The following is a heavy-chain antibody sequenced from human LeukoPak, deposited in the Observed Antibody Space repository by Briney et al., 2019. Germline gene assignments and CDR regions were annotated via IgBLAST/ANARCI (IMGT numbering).Heavy chain of an antibody. CDR3: ARKVLTGYYDY. Sequence: SETLSLTCAVYGGSFSGYYWSWIRQPPGKGLERIGEINHSGSTNYNPSLKSRVTISVDTSKNQFSLKLSSVTAADTAVYYCARKVLTGYYDYWGQGTLVTVSS. D-gene: IGHD3-9*01. J-gene: IGHJ4*02. CDR2: INHSGST. CDR1: GGSFSGYY. V-gene: IGHV4-34*01.